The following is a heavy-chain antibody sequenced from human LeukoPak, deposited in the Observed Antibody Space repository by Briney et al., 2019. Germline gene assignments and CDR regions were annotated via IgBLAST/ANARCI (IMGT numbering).Heavy chain of an antibody. CDR2: INYRGAT. CDR1: SDSISSYY. Sequence: SQTLSLTCTVSSDSISSYYWNWLRHPPGKGGEWVGYINYRGATNYNPPLKTRVTISADTSKNHFSLKLSSVTAADTAVYYCASGRHNWFDPWGQGTLVTVSS. V-gene: IGHV4-59*01. CDR3: ASGRHNWFDP. D-gene: IGHD1-26*01. J-gene: IGHJ5*02.